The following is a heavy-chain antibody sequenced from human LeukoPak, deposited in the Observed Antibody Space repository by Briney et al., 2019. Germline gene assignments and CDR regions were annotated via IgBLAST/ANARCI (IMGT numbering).Heavy chain of an antibody. V-gene: IGHV1-2*02. Sequence: GASVKVSCKASGYTFTSYYMHWVRQAPGQGLEWMGWINPNSGGTNYAQKFQGRVTMTRDTSISTAYMELSRLRSDDTAVYYCAVSQQLVPPFDYWGQGTLVTVSS. CDR1: GYTFTSYY. CDR3: AVSQQLVPPFDY. D-gene: IGHD6-13*01. J-gene: IGHJ4*02. CDR2: INPNSGGT.